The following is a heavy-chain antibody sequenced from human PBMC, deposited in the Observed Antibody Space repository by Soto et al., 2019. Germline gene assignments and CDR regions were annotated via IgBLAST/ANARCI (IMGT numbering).Heavy chain of an antibody. CDR1: RGSISSGTDY. CDR3: ARNQPQRYCSGGTCRPAYGMDV. Sequence: LSLPCTVSRGSISSGTDYWAWIRQPPGKGLEWIANIYYSGDTYYNPSLAGRLTMSVDTSNQFSLTLRSVTAADTALYYCARNQPQRYCSGGTCRPAYGMDVWGQGTTVTVSS. CDR2: IYYSGDT. V-gene: IGHV4-39*01. J-gene: IGHJ6*02. D-gene: IGHD2-15*01.